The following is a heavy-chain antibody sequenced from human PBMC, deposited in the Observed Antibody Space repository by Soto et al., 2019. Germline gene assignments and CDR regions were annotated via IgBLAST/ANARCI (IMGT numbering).Heavy chain of an antibody. Sequence: GPSVKVSCKASGYFFSGYHMHWVRQAPGQGLEWMGWINADSGSTNYAQNFQGRVTMTRDTSITTAYMELSRLRSDDTAVYYCAKAALPVAAAYGTAFWRQGIIVTLS. D-gene: IGHD6-19*01. CDR3: AKAALPVAAAYGTAF. J-gene: IGHJ6*02. V-gene: IGHV1-2*02. CDR1: GYFFSGYH. CDR2: INADSGST.